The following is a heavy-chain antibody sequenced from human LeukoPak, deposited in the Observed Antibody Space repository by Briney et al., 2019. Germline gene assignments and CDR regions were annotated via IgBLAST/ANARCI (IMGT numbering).Heavy chain of an antibody. V-gene: IGHV4-34*01. D-gene: IGHD6-19*01. CDR3: ARGRTGYSSGKYFQH. CDR1: GGSFSGYY. Sequence: SETLSLTCAVYGGSFSGYYWSWIRQPPGKGLEWIGEINHSGSTNYNPSLKSRVTISVDTSKNQFSLKLSSVTAADTAVYYCARGRTGYSSGKYFQHWGQGTLVTVSS. J-gene: IGHJ1*01. CDR2: INHSGST.